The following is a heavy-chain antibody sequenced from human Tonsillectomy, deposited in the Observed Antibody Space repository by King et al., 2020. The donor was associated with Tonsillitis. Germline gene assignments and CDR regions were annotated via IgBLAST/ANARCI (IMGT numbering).Heavy chain of an antibody. CDR3: ARHLPICSGYDGDAFDI. J-gene: IGHJ3*02. V-gene: IGHV4-59*08. D-gene: IGHD5-12*01. CDR2: IYYSEST. Sequence: VQLQESGPGLVKPSETLSLTCTVSGGSISSYYWSWIRQPPGKGLEWIGYIYYSESTNYNPSLKSRVTISVDTSKNQFSLKLSSVTAADTAMYYCARHLPICSGYDGDAFDIWGQGTMVTVSS. CDR1: GGSISSYY.